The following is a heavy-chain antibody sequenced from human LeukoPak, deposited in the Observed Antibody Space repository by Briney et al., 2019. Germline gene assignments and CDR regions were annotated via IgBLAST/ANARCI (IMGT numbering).Heavy chain of an antibody. CDR2: INLNSGGT. D-gene: IGHD2-21*02. Sequence: GASVKLSCKASGYTFTGYYMHWVRQAPGQGLEWMGWINLNSGGTNYAQKFQGRVTMTRDTSTSTDYMELSRLRSDDTAVYYCARDRRAYCGGDCYPGDYWGQGTLVTVSS. CDR3: ARDRRAYCGGDCYPGDY. J-gene: IGHJ4*02. CDR1: GYTFTGYY. V-gene: IGHV1-2*02.